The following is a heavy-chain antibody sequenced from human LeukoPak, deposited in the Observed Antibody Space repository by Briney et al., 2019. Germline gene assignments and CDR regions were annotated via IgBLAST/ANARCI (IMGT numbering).Heavy chain of an antibody. V-gene: IGHV3-30*04. CDR2: ISYDGSDK. CDR1: GFTFSIYA. D-gene: IGHD4-11*01. J-gene: IGHJ6*03. Sequence: GRSLRLSCAASGFTFSIYAMHWVRQAPGRGLEWVAVISYDGSDKYYADSVKGRFTISRDNAKNSLYLQMNSLRGEDTAVYYCARERNLVTTTPLYYYYYYMDVWGKGTTVTVSS. CDR3: ARERNLVTTTPLYYYYYYMDV.